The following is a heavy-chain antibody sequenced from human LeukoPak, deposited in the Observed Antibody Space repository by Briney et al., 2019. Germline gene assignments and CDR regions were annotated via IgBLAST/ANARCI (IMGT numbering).Heavy chain of an antibody. V-gene: IGHV4-59*01. CDR2: MYYSGST. CDR1: GGSISSYY. Sequence: ASETLSLTCTVSGGSISSYYWSWIRQPPGKGLEWIGYMYYSGSTNYNPSLKSRLTISVDTSKNQFSLKLSSVTAADTAVYYCARCRSSSWYGGFDYWGQGILATVSS. J-gene: IGHJ4*02. CDR3: ARCRSSSWYGGFDY. D-gene: IGHD6-13*01.